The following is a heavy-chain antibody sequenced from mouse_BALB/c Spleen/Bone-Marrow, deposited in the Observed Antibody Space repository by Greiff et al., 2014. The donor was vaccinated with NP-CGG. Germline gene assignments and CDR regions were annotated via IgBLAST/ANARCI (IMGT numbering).Heavy chain of an antibody. CDR1: GFNIKDTY. J-gene: IGHJ3*01. Sequence: EVQLQQSGAELVKPGASVKLSCTASGFNIKDTYMYWVKQRPEQGLEWIGRIDPANGNTKYDPKFQGKATITADTSSNTAYLQLSSQTSEDTAVYYCARSIDYGTAWFAYWGQGTLVTVSA. V-gene: IGHV14-3*02. D-gene: IGHD1-1*01. CDR3: ARSIDYGTAWFAY. CDR2: IDPANGNT.